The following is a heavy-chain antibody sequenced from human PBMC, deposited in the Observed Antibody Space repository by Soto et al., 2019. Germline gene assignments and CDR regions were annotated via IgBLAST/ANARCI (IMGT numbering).Heavy chain of an antibody. D-gene: IGHD2-15*01. CDR2: IFSNDEK. Sequence: QVTLKESGPVLVKPTETLTLTCTVSGFSLSNARMGVSWIRQPPGKALEWLAHIFSNDEKSYSTSLKSRLTIPKDTSKSQVVLTMTNMDPVDTATYYCARIPRARYCSGGSCYYYYGMDVWGQGTTVTVSS. CDR3: ARIPRARYCSGGSCYYYYGMDV. CDR1: GFSLSNARMG. J-gene: IGHJ6*02. V-gene: IGHV2-26*01.